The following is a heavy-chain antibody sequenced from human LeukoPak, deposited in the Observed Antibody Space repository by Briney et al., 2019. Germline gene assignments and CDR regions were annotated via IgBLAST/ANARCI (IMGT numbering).Heavy chain of an antibody. CDR1: GGSFSGYY. D-gene: IGHD1-14*01. Sequence: PSETLSLTCAVYGGSFSGYYWSWIRQPPGKGLEWIGEINHSGSTNYNPSLKSRVTISVDTSKNQFSLKLSSVTAADTVVYYCATKGETGFDYWGQGTLVTVSS. J-gene: IGHJ4*02. V-gene: IGHV4-34*01. CDR2: INHSGST. CDR3: ATKGETGFDY.